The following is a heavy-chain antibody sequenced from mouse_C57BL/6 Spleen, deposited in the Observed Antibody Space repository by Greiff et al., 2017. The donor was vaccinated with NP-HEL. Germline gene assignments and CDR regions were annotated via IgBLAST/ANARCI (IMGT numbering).Heavy chain of an antibody. Sequence: EVHLVESGGGLVKPGGSLKLSCAASGFTFSSYAMSWVRQTPEKRLEWVATISDGGSYTYYPDNVKGRFTISRDTAKNNLYLQMSQLKSEDTARYYCARSPTAQVYYFDYWGQGTTLTVSS. J-gene: IGHJ2*01. CDR2: ISDGGSYT. CDR1: GFTFSSYA. D-gene: IGHD3-2*02. CDR3: ARSPTAQVYYFDY. V-gene: IGHV5-4*01.